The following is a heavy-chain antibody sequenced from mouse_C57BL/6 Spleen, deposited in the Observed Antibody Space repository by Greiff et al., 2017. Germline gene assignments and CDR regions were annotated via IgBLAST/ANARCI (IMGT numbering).Heavy chain of an antibody. CDR3: ARGYGDY. CDR1: GFTFSDYY. J-gene: IGHJ2*01. Sequence: DVMLVESGGGLVQPGGSLKLSCAASGFTFSDYYMYWVRQTPEKRLEWVACISNGGGSTYYPDTVKGRSTISRDNATNTLYLQMSRLKSEDTAMYYCARGYGDYWGQGTTLTVSS. D-gene: IGHD3-1*01. V-gene: IGHV5-12*01. CDR2: ISNGGGST.